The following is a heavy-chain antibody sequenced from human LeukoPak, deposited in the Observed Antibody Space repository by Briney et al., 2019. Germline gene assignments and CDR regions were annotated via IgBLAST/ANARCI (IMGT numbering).Heavy chain of an antibody. J-gene: IGHJ4*02. D-gene: IGHD4-11*01. CDR3: ARDPYSNAMFDY. V-gene: IGHV4-59*12. CDR1: GGSISSYY. Sequence: SETLSLTCTVSGGSISSYYWSWIRQPPGKGLEWIGYMYYSGSTNYNPSLKSRVTISVDTSKNQFTLNLSSVTAADTAVYYCARDPYSNAMFDYWGQGTLVTVSS. CDR2: MYYSGST.